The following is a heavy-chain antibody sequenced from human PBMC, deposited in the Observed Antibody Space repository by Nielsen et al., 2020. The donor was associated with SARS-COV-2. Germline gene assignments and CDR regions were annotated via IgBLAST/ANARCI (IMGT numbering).Heavy chain of an antibody. J-gene: IGHJ5*02. V-gene: IGHV1-2*06. D-gene: IGHD6-6*01. Sequence: ASVQVSCKASGYTFTGYYLHWVRQAPGHGLEWVGRINPMTRGTNYAQNSKGRVTITADTSINTAYMELNRLTSEDTAVYFCARGNTYFMAARPLIDAWGQGTLVTVSS. CDR3: ARGNTYFMAARPLIDA. CDR2: INPMTRGT. CDR1: GYTFTGYY.